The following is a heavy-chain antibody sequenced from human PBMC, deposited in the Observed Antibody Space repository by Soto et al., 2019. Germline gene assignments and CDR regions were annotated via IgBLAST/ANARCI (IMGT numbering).Heavy chain of an antibody. CDR1: GGSISNSNYY. CDR3: ARAFSYYDFLTGLFDP. D-gene: IGHD3-9*01. J-gene: IGHJ5*02. V-gene: IGHV4-39*01. Sequence: PSETLSLTCTVSGGSISNSNYYWGWIRQPPGKGLEWIGSINYGGSTYYTPPLKSRVTISVDTSKNQFSLKLTSVTAADTAVYYCARAFSYYDFLTGLFDPWGQGTLVTVS. CDR2: INYGGST.